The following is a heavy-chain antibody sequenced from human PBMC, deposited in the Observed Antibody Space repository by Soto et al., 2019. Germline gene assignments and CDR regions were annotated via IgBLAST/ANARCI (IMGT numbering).Heavy chain of an antibody. Sequence: EVQLVESGGGLVQPGGSLRLSCAASGFTVSSNYMNWVRQAPGKGLEWVSVIHSGGSTYYADSVKGRFTISRDNSKNTPYLQMNSLRAEDTAVYYCAKMEGYCISTRCNGGWDYYSGVDVWGQGTTVTVSS. CDR2: IHSGGST. CDR3: AKMEGYCISTRCNGGWDYYSGVDV. CDR1: GFTVSSNY. V-gene: IGHV3-66*01. D-gene: IGHD2-2*01. J-gene: IGHJ6*02.